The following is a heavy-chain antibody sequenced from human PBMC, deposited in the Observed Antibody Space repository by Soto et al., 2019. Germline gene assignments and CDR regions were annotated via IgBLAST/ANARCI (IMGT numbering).Heavy chain of an antibody. J-gene: IGHJ4*02. Sequence: QVQLQESGPGLLKPSGTLSLTCTVSGDSMSSSNWWNWVRQPPGKGLEWIGEAHHSGRTNYNPSLKARVTISVDSSQNLFSLKLASVTAADTAVYYCVRYEATALDYWGQGILVTVSS. D-gene: IGHD3-16*01. CDR1: GDSMSSSNW. CDR2: AHHSGRT. V-gene: IGHV4-4*02. CDR3: VRYEATALDY.